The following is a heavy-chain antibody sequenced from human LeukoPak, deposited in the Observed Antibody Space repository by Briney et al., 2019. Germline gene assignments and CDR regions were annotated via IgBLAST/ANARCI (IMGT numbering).Heavy chain of an antibody. V-gene: IGHV1-2*06. CDR1: GYTFTGYY. D-gene: IGHD3-9*01. Sequence: ASVKVSCKASGYTFTGYYMHWVRQAPGQGLEWMGRINPNSGGTNYAQEFQGRVTMTRDTSISTAYMELSRLRSDDTAVYYCARGGGLRYFDWLPDYWGQGTLVTVSS. CDR3: ARGGGLRYFDWLPDY. CDR2: INPNSGGT. J-gene: IGHJ4*02.